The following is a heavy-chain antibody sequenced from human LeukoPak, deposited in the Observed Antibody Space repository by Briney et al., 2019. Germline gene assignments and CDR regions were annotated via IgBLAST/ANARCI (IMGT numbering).Heavy chain of an antibody. V-gene: IGHV3-23*01. J-gene: IGHJ4*02. CDR2: ISGSGGST. Sequence: GGSLRLSCAASGFTFSSYAMSWVRQAPGKGLEWVSAISGSGGSTCYADSVKGRFTISRDNSKNTLYLQMNSLRAEDTAVYYCAKSRRVAAVSFLDYWGQGTLVTVSS. CDR1: GFTFSSYA. D-gene: IGHD6-13*01. CDR3: AKSRRVAAVSFLDY.